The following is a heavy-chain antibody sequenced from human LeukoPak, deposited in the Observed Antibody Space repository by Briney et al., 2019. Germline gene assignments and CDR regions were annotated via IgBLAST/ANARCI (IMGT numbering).Heavy chain of an antibody. CDR2: INPGGSDH. J-gene: IGHJ5*02. D-gene: IGHD3-3*01. CDR1: GFTFSDFW. CDR3: ARGGPVKSIYDPHWYDP. Sequence: GGSLRLSCAASGFTFSDFWMDWLRQAPGKGLEWVASINPGGSDHYCVDSVKGRFSISRDNAKNSLYLQMNSLRVEDTAMYFCARGGPVKSIYDPHWYDPWGQGTQVTVSS. V-gene: IGHV3-7*01.